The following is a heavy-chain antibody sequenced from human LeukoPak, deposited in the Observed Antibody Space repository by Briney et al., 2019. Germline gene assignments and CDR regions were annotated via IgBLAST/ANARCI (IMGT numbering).Heavy chain of an antibody. J-gene: IGHJ4*02. CDR1: GFTFSSYS. CDR3: ARTTFGVVISGNDY. V-gene: IGHV3-21*01. Sequence: GGPLRLSCAASGFTFSSYSMNWVRQAPGKGLEWGSSISSTSSYIYYADSVKGRFTISRDNAQNSLYLQMNSLRAEDTAVYYCARTTFGVVISGNDYWGQGTLVTVSS. D-gene: IGHD3-3*01. CDR2: ISSTSSYI.